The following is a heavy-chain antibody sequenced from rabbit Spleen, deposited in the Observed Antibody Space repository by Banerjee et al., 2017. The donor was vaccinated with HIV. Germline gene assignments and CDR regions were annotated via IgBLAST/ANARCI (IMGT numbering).Heavy chain of an antibody. V-gene: IGHV1S40*01. Sequence: QQLVESGGGLVKPGASLTLTCEASAFSFSRAYVMCWVRPAPGKGLEWIVCIYTGNSKTYYANGAKARFTISKSSSTTVTLQMPSLTVADTATDFCARDAGSGDYIDGYFNLWGPGTLVTVS. D-gene: IGHD8-1*01. CDR1: AFSFSRAYV. J-gene: IGHJ4*01. CDR2: IYTGNSKT. CDR3: ARDAGSGDYIDGYFNL.